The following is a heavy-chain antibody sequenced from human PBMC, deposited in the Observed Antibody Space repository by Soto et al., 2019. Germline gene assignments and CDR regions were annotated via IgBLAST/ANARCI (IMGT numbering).Heavy chain of an antibody. CDR3: ARTTGRHLDF. Sequence: PSETLSLTCIVSGGSISSSSYYWGWIRQPPGKGLEWIGSIYYSGSTYYNPSLKSRVTISVDTSKNQFSLTLYSVTAADTAVYYCARTTGRHLDFWGQGILVTVSS. CDR2: IYYSGST. D-gene: IGHD4-4*01. J-gene: IGHJ4*02. V-gene: IGHV4-39*01. CDR1: GGSISSSSYY.